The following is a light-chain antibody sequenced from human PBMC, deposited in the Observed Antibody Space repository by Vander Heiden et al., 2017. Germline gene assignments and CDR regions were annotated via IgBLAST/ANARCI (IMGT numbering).Light chain of an antibody. V-gene: IGLV1-44*01. CDR3: AVRDDNLRAVV. CDR2: LDH. Sequence: QSVLTQPPSASGTPGPRVSISCSGRSSNIGSHTVNWYQQYPGAAPKRLIYLDHQRPSGVADRFSGSKSGTSASLAISGLQYEDEADYYCAVRDDNLRAVVFGGGTKLTVL. CDR1: SSNIGSHT. J-gene: IGLJ3*02.